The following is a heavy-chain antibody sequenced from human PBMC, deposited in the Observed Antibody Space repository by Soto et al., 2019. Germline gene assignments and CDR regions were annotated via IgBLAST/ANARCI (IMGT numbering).Heavy chain of an antibody. CDR2: ISFSGNTI. J-gene: IGHJ4*02. Sequence: VQLVESGGGLVQPGGSLRLSCAASGFTFDDYGMNCVRQAPGKRLEWVSFISFSGNTIYYADSVRGRFTISRDNAKSTLFLQMNSLRDDDTATYYCARRLDLLQYSDYWGRGTLVTVSS. CDR3: ARRLDLLQYSDY. V-gene: IGHV3-48*02. CDR1: GFTFDDYG. D-gene: IGHD2-15*01.